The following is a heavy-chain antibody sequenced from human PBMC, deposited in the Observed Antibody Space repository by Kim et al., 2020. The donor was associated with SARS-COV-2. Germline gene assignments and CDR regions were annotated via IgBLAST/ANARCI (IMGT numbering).Heavy chain of an antibody. CDR1: GYTLTELS. D-gene: IGHD3-3*01. V-gene: IGHV1-24*01. J-gene: IGHJ5*02. CDR2: FDPEDGET. CDR3: ATRSITIFGVVSMEGFDP. Sequence: ASVKVSCKVSGYTLTELSMHWVRQAPGKGLEWMGGFDPEDGETIYAQKFQGRVTMTEDTSTDTAYMELSSLRSEDTAVYYCATRSITIFGVVSMEGFDPWGQGTLVTVSS.